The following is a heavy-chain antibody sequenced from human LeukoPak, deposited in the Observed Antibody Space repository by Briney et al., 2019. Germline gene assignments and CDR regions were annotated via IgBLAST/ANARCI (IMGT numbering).Heavy chain of an antibody. CDR1: GGSISSYY. CDR2: IYYSGST. Sequence: SETLSLTCSVFGGSISSYYWSWVRQPPGKGLEWIGYIYYSGSTNYNPSLKSRVTISVDTSKNQFSLKLSSVTAADTAVYYCARVFSSSSSFFDYWGQGTLVTVSS. D-gene: IGHD6-6*01. V-gene: IGHV4-59*01. CDR3: ARVFSSSSSFFDY. J-gene: IGHJ4*02.